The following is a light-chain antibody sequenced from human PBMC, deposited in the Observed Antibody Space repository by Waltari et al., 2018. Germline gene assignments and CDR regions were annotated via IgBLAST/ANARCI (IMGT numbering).Light chain of an antibody. CDR1: RSNIGATYD. CDR3: QSYDSLTGWV. V-gene: IGLV1-40*01. J-gene: IGLJ3*02. Sequence: QSVLTQPPSLSGAPGQRVTIPCTGSRSNIGATYDVHWYQQFPGTAPKLLISRSTNWPAGVPDRFSGSKSGTSASLAITGLQAEDGADYYCQSYDSLTGWVFGGGTRLTVL. CDR2: RST.